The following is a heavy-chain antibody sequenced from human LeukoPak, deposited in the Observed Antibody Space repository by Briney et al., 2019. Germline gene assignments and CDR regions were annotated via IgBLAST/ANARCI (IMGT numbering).Heavy chain of an antibody. CDR3: ARLIAAAGTLPDY. CDR1: GASISSFY. D-gene: IGHD6-25*01. V-gene: IGHV4-59*01. J-gene: IGHJ4*02. CDR2: IYYTGHA. Sequence: SETLSLTCTVSGASISSFYWSWIRQPPGKGLERIGYIYYTGHASYNPSLKSRVTISVDTSKNQFSLKLNSVTAADTAVYYCARLIAAAGTLPDYWGQGALVTVSS.